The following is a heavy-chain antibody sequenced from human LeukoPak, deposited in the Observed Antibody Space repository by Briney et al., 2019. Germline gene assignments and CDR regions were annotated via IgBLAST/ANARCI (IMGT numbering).Heavy chain of an antibody. CDR1: GFIFSNYW. D-gene: IGHD3-16*01. V-gene: IGHV5-51*01. J-gene: IGHJ3*02. Sequence: GESLKISCQGSGFIFSNYWIAWVRQMPGKGLEWLGIIYTGDSGTRYSPSFEGQVTISVDKSFRTAYLQWTTLKASDTAMYFCARSLGASPGGAFDIWGRGTMVIVSS. CDR3: ARSLGASPGGAFDI. CDR2: IYTGDSGT.